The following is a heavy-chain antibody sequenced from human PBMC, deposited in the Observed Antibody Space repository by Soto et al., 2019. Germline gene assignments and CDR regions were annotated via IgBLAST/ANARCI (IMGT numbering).Heavy chain of an antibody. V-gene: IGHV3-21*01. CDR3: ARGSSWSGGSADI. D-gene: IGHD6-13*01. J-gene: IGHJ3*02. CDR2: ISSSSSYI. Sequence: EVQLVESGGGLVKPGGSLRLSCAASGFTFSSYSMNWVRQAPGKGLEWVSSISSSSSYIYYADSVKGRFTISRDNAKNSLYPQMNSLRAEDTAVYYCARGSSWSGGSADIWGQGTMVTVSS. CDR1: GFTFSSYS.